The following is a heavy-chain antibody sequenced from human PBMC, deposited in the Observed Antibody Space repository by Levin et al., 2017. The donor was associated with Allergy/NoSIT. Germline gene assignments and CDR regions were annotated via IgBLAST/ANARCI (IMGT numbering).Heavy chain of an antibody. J-gene: IGHJ6*02. CDR2: INTNTGNP. CDR1: GYTFTSYA. D-gene: IGHD6-13*01. V-gene: IGHV7-4-1*01. Sequence: ASVKVSCKASGYTFTSYAMNWVRQAPGQGLEWMGWINTNTGNPTYAQGFTGRFVFSLDTSVSTAYLQICSLKAEDTAVYYCARDVAAADDYYGMDVWGQGTTVTVSS. CDR3: ARDVAAADDYYGMDV.